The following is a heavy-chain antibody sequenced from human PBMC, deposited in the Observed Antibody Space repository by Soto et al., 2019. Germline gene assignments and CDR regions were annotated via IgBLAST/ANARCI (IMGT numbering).Heavy chain of an antibody. CDR1: GYTFTSYG. D-gene: IGHD2-8*01. CDR2: ISAYNGNT. V-gene: IGHV1-18*01. J-gene: IGHJ6*02. CDR3: ARGDSTACSNGVCYFFYNHGMDV. Sequence: ASVKVSCKASGYTFTSYGISWVRQAPGQGLEWMGWISAYNGNTNYAQKLQGRVTMTTDTAISTASMELSRLTSDDTAIYYCARGDSTACSNGVCYFFYNHGMDVWGQGTTVNVSS.